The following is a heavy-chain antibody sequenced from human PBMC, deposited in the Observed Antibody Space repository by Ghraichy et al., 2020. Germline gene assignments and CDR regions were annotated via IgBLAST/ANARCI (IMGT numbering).Heavy chain of an antibody. J-gene: IGHJ4*02. Sequence: SETLSLTCTVSGGSISSGGYYWSWIRQHPGKGLEWIGYIYYSGSTYYNPSLKSRVTISVDTSKNQFSLKLSSVTAADTAVYYCARDSDYYDSSGYYYWGQGTLVTVSS. D-gene: IGHD3-22*01. CDR1: GGSISSGGYY. CDR2: IYYSGST. V-gene: IGHV4-31*03. CDR3: ARDSDYYDSSGYYY.